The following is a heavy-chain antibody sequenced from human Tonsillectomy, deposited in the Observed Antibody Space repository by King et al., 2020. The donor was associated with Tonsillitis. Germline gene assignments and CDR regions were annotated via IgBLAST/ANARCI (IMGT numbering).Heavy chain of an antibody. J-gene: IGHJ4*02. D-gene: IGHD4-23*01. CDR2: ISGSGGRT. CDR1: GFTFSSYA. V-gene: IGHV3-23*04. Sequence: VQLVESGGGLVQPGGSLRLSCAASGFTFSSYAMNWVRQAPGKGLEWVSAISGSGGRTYCADSVKGRFTISRENSKNTLYLQMNSLRAEDTAVYYGAKGFMTTVVTQEFPPDWGQGTLVTVSS. CDR3: AKGFMTTVVTQEFPPD.